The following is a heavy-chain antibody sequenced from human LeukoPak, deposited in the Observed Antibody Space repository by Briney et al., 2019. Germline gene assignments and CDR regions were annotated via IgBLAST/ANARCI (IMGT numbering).Heavy chain of an antibody. Sequence: GGSLTLSCAASGFTFSNYGMHWVRQAPGKGLEWVAAISNDGSKIQYADSVKGRFTISRDKSKNTLYLQMNSLRVEDTALYYCAKPMFYDFWSGLDYWGQGTLVTVSS. D-gene: IGHD3-3*01. J-gene: IGHJ4*02. CDR2: ISNDGSKI. V-gene: IGHV3-30*18. CDR3: AKPMFYDFWSGLDY. CDR1: GFTFSNYG.